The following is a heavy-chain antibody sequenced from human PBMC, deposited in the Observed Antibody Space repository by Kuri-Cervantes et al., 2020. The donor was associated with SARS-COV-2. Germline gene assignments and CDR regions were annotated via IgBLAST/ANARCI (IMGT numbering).Heavy chain of an antibody. J-gene: IGHJ4*02. CDR3: AKGVLEWFFDY. D-gene: IGHD3-3*01. Sequence: GESLKISCAASGFTFSGHWIHWVRQAPGKGLVWVSRINPDGSYTNNADSVKGRFTLSRDNAKNMLFLQMNSLRAEDTAVYYCAKGVLEWFFDYWGQGTLVTVSS. CDR1: GFTFSGHW. V-gene: IGHV3-74*01. CDR2: INPDGSYT.